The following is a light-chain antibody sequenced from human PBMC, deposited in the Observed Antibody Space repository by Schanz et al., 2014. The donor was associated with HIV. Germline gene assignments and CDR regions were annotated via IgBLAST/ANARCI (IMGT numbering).Light chain of an antibody. Sequence: EIVLTQSPATLSVSPGERATLSCRASQSVSSNLAWYQQKPGQAPRLLIYGASTRATGIPARFSGSGSGTEFTLTISSLQSEDFAVYYCQQYNNYSLWTFGQGTRVEIK. J-gene: IGKJ1*01. CDR3: QQYNNYSLWT. CDR2: GAS. CDR1: QSVSSN. V-gene: IGKV3-15*01.